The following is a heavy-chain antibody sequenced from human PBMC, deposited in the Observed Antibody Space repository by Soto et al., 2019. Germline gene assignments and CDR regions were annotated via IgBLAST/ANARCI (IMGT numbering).Heavy chain of an antibody. CDR1: GYTFSTYG. J-gene: IGHJ4*02. CDR2: ISAYNGNT. V-gene: IGHV1-18*01. Sequence: ASVKVSCKASGYTFSTYGITWVRHAPGQGLEWMGWISAYNGNTNYAQKLQGRLTMTTDTSTSTAYMELRSLRSDDTAVYYCARGYTQSTVTTIRYWGQGTLVTVSS. CDR3: ARGYTQSTVTTIRY. D-gene: IGHD4-17*01.